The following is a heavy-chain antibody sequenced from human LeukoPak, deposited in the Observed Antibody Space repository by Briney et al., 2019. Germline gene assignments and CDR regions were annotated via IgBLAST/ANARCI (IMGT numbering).Heavy chain of an antibody. J-gene: IGHJ4*02. V-gene: IGHV3-66*01. CDR1: GFTVSSNY. CDR3: TRVRNMVRGVIITAYYLDY. D-gene: IGHD3-10*01. Sequence: GGSLRLSCAASGFTVSSNYMSWVRQAPGKGLEQVSVIYSGGSTYYADSVKGRFTISRDDSKNTLYLQMNSLRAEDTAVYYCTRVRNMVRGVIITAYYLDYWGQGTLVTVAS. CDR2: IYSGGST.